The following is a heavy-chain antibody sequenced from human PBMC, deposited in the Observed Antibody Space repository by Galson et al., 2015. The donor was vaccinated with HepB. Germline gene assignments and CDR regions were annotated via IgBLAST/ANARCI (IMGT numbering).Heavy chain of an antibody. CDR1: GGSINGSTYY. V-gene: IGHV4-39*02. Sequence: ETLSLTCTVSGGSINGSTYYWGWIRQPPGKGLEWIGNIYYSGSAYYNPSLKSRVTISVDTSKNHFSLKLSSVTAADTAVYYCTNRGYDFWSGYYPQGVDYWGQGTLVTVSS. J-gene: IGHJ4*02. D-gene: IGHD3-3*01. CDR2: IYYSGSA. CDR3: TNRGYDFWSGYYPQGVDY.